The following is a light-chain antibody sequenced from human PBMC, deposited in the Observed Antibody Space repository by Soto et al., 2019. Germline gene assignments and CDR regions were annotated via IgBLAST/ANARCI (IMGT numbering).Light chain of an antibody. CDR1: YSDVGGYNS. CDR3: GSYTTSDTLA. V-gene: IGLV2-14*03. Sequence: QSALTQPASVSGSPGQPITISCTGSYSDVGGYNSVSWYQQHPGKAPKLMIYDVDNRPSGVSNRCSGSKSGNTASLTISGLQTEDEADYYCGSYTTSDTLAFGGGTKLTVL. J-gene: IGLJ2*01. CDR2: DVD.